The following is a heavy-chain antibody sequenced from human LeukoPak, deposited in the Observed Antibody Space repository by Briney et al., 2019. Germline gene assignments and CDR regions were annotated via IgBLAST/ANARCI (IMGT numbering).Heavy chain of an antibody. CDR1: GGSFSGYY. J-gene: IGHJ6*03. CDR3: AREATLYCSSTSCYGHYYYYYMDV. V-gene: IGHV4-34*01. D-gene: IGHD2-2*01. Sequence: SETLSLTCAVYGGSFSGYYWSWIRQPPGKGLEWIGEINHSGSTNYNPSLKSRVTISVDTSKNQFSLKLSSVTAADTAVYYCAREATLYCSSTSCYGHYYYYYMDVWGKGTTVTVSS. CDR2: INHSGST.